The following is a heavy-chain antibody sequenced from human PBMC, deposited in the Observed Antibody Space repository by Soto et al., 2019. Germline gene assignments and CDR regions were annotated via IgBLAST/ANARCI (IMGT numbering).Heavy chain of an antibody. CDR2: IYYSGST. V-gene: IGHV4-59*01. CDR1: GGSISSYY. J-gene: IGHJ4*02. D-gene: IGHD1-26*01. Sequence: PSETLSLTCTVSGGSISSYYWSWIRQPPGKGLEWIGYIYYSGSTNYNPSLKSRVTISVDTSKNQFSLKLSSVTAADTAVYYCARTDSGTYGDHFDYWGQGTLVPVSS. CDR3: ARTDSGTYGDHFDY.